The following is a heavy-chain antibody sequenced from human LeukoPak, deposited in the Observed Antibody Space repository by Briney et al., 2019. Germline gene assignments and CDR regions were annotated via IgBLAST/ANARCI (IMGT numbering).Heavy chain of an antibody. J-gene: IGHJ4*02. V-gene: IGHV3-33*01. Sequence: GGSLRLSCAASGFTFSSYGMHWVRQAPGKGLEWVAVIWYDGSNKYYADSVKGRFTISRDNSKNTLYLQMNSLRAEDTAVYYCARDHGYGDYVSTFFDYWRQGTLVTVSS. CDR2: IWYDGSNK. CDR1: GFTFSSYG. CDR3: ARDHGYGDYVSTFFDY. D-gene: IGHD4-17*01.